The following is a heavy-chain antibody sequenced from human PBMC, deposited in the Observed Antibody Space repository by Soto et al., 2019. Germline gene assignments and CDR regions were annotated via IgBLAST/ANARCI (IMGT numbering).Heavy chain of an antibody. D-gene: IGHD2-21*02. CDR2: IRSKAYGGTT. Sequence: PGGSLRLSCTASGFTFGDYAMSWVRQAPGKGLEWVGFIRSKAYGGTTEYAASVKGRFTISRDDSKSIAYLQMNSLKTEDTAVYYCTRDGNYCGGDCYSDYWGQGTLVTVSS. J-gene: IGHJ4*02. CDR3: TRDGNYCGGDCYSDY. CDR1: GFTFGDYA. V-gene: IGHV3-49*04.